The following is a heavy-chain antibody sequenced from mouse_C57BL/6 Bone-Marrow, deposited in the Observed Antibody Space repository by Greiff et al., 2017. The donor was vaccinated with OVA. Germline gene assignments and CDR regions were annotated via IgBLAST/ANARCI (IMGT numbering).Heavy chain of an antibody. D-gene: IGHD1-1*01. J-gene: IGHJ4*01. CDR3: ARSPVVRMDY. Sequence: QVQLQQPGAELVKPGASVKMSCKASGYTFTSYWINWVKQRPGQGLEWIGDIYPGSGSTNYNEKFTSKATLTVATSSTAAYTQISIRTSEDAAVYYCARSPVVRMDYWGQGTSVTVSS. CDR1: GYTFTSYW. CDR2: IYPGSGST. V-gene: IGHV1-55*01.